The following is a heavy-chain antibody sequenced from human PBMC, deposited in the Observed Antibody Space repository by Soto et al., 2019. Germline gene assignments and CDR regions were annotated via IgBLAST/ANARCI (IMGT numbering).Heavy chain of an antibody. J-gene: IGHJ6*02. V-gene: IGHV1-69*13. CDR3: ASGVVITLHYYYYGMDV. Sequence: SVKVSCKASGGTFSSYAISWVRQAPGQGLEWMGGIIPIFGTANYAQKFQGRVTITASESTSTAYMELSSLRSEDTAVYYCASGVVITLHYYYYGMDVWGQGTTVTVSS. CDR1: GGTFSSYA. D-gene: IGHD3-3*01. CDR2: IIPIFGTA.